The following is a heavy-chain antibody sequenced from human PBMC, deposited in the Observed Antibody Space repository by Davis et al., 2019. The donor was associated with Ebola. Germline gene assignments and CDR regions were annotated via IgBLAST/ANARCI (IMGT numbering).Heavy chain of an antibody. CDR3: ARSNYDFWSGYYTSNWFDP. CDR2: IYYSGST. CDR1: GGSISSYY. Sequence: MPSETLSLTCTVSGGSISSYYWSWIRQPPGKGLEWIGYIYYSGSTNYNPSLKSRVTISADTSKNQFSLKLSSVTAADTAVYYCARSNYDFWSGYYTSNWFDPWGQGTLVTVSS. D-gene: IGHD3-3*01. J-gene: IGHJ5*02. V-gene: IGHV4-59*01.